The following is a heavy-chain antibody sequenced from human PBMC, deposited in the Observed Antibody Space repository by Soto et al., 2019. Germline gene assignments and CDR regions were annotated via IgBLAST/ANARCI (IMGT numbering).Heavy chain of an antibody. CDR1: GFSLSTSGVG. Sequence: QIALKESRPTLGKPTQTLTLTCTVSGFSLSTSGVGVGWIRQPPGKALEWLALIYWDDDKRYSPSLQSRLTITKDTSKNQVVLTMTNIDPVDTATYYCAHTMAPRIFDYWGQGTLVTVSS. CDR3: AHTMAPRIFDY. J-gene: IGHJ4*02. CDR2: IYWDDDK. V-gene: IGHV2-5*02.